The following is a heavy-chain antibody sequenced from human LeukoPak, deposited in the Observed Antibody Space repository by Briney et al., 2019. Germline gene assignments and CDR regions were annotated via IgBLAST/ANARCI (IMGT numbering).Heavy chain of an antibody. CDR2: ISSSSYI. CDR1: GFTFSSYS. Sequence: GGSLRLSCAASGFTFSSYSMNWVRQAPVKGLEWVSSISSSSYIYYADSVKSRFTISRDNAKNSLYLQMNSLRAEDTAVYYCARVNSYGHFDYWGQGTLVTVSS. CDR3: ARVNSYGHFDY. V-gene: IGHV3-21*01. D-gene: IGHD5-18*01. J-gene: IGHJ4*02.